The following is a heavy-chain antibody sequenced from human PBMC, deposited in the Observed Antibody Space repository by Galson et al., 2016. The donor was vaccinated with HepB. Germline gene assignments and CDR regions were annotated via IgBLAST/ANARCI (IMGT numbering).Heavy chain of an antibody. J-gene: IGHJ6*02. D-gene: IGHD6-6*01. CDR3: ATARVPPDALDV. Sequence: SVKVSCKASGYTFTNYAMHWVRQAPGQRLEWMGWINTGDGYTQYSQKFQGRVVITRDTSASTGYMEMSSLTSEDTAVYYCATARVPPDALDVWGQGTTVTVSS. CDR2: INTGDGYT. CDR1: GYTFTNYA. V-gene: IGHV1-3*04.